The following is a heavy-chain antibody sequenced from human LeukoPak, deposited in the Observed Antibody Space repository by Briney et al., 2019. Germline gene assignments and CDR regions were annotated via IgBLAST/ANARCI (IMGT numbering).Heavy chain of an antibody. CDR2: IYYSGST. Sequence: SETLSLTCTVSGGSISSGGYYWSWIRQHPGKGLEWIGYIYYSGSTYYNPSLERRVTISVDTSKNQFSLKLSSVTAADTAVYYCAREPQRHYFDYWGQGTLVTVSS. V-gene: IGHV4-31*03. CDR3: AREPQRHYFDY. J-gene: IGHJ4*02. D-gene: IGHD6-25*01. CDR1: GGSISSGGYY.